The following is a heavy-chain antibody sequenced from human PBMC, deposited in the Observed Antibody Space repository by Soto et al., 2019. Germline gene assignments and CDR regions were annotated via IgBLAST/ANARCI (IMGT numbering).Heavy chain of an antibody. CDR3: ARGPQHYYDSSGYVSYYFDY. CDR2: ISAYNGNT. Sequence: GASVKVSCKASGYTFTSYGISWVRQAPGQGLEWMGWISAYNGNTNYAQKFQGRVTITADESTSTAYMELSSLRSEDTAVYYCARGPQHYYDSSGYVSYYFDYWGQGTLVTVSS. D-gene: IGHD3-22*01. V-gene: IGHV1-18*01. CDR1: GYTFTSYG. J-gene: IGHJ4*02.